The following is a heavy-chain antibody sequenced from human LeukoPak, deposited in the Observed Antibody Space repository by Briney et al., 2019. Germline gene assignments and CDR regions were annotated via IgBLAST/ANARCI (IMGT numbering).Heavy chain of an antibody. J-gene: IGHJ4*02. V-gene: IGHV3-23*01. D-gene: IGHD3-22*01. CDR3: AKTDSSGYYPHY. CDR1: GFTFSSYA. CDR2: ISGSGGNT. Sequence: PGGSLGLSCAASGFTFSSYAMSWVRQAPGKGLEWVSAISGSGGNTYYADSVKGRFTISRDNSKNTLYLQMNSLRAEDTAVYYCAKTDSSGYYPHYWGQGTLVTVSS.